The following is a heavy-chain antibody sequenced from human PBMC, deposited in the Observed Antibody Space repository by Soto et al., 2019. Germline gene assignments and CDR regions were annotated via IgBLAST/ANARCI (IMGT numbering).Heavy chain of an antibody. D-gene: IGHD3-9*01. Sequence: RASVKVSCKASAYTFTSYGISWVRQDPGQGLEWMGWISAYNGNTNYAQKLQGRVTMTTDTSTSTAYMELRSLKSDDTAVYYCARDPHYDILTGYYFDYWGQGTLVTV. CDR3: ARDPHYDILTGYYFDY. J-gene: IGHJ4*02. CDR2: ISAYNGNT. CDR1: AYTFTSYG. V-gene: IGHV1-18*04.